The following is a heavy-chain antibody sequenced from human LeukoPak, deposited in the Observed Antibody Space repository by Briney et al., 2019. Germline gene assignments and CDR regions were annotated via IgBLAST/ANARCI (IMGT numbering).Heavy chain of an antibody. CDR3: ARVTGYMIEDYFDY. J-gene: IGHJ4*02. CDR1: GGSISSGSYY. D-gene: IGHD3-22*01. Sequence: SETLSLTCTVSGGSISSGSYYWSWIRQPAGKGLEWIGRIYTSGSTNYNPSLKSRVTISVDTSKNQFSLRLRSVTAADTAVYYCARVTGYMIEDYFDYWGQGTLVTVSS. V-gene: IGHV4-61*02. CDR2: IYTSGST.